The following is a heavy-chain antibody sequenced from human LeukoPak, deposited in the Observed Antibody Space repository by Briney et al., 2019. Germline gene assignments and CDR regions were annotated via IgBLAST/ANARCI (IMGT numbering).Heavy chain of an antibody. D-gene: IGHD5-18*01. CDR3: ARDPGVDTDLDYYYYMDV. CDR1: GFTFSSYS. CDR2: ISSSSSYI. J-gene: IGHJ6*03. Sequence: GGSLRLSCAASGFTFSSYSMNWVRQAPGKGLEWVSSISSSSSYIYYADSVKGRFTISRDNAKNSLYLQMNSLRAEDTAVYYCARDPGVDTDLDYYYYMDVWGKGTTVTVSS. V-gene: IGHV3-21*01.